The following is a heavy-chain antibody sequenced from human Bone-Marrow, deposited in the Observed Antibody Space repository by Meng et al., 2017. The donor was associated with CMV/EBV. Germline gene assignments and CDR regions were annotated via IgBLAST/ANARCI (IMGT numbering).Heavy chain of an antibody. V-gene: IGHV2-5*01. CDR2: IYWNDDK. CDR1: GFSLSTSGVG. J-gene: IGHJ4*02. CDR3: AHSEDIVVVPAATQGYVDY. D-gene: IGHD2-2*01. Sequence: SGPTLVKPTQTLTLTCTFSGFSLSTSGVGVGWIRQPPGKALEWLALIYWNDDKRYSPSLKSRLTITKDTSKNQVVLTMTNMDPVDTATYYCAHSEDIVVVPAATQGYVDYWGQGTLVTVS.